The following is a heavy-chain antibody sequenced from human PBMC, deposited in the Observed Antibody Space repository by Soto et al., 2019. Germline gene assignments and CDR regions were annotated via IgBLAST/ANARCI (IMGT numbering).Heavy chain of an antibody. V-gene: IGHV3-30-3*01. CDR3: ARENGYYDFWSGFTPPDY. D-gene: IGHD3-3*01. CDR1: GFTFSSYA. Sequence: GGSLRLSCAASGFTFSSYAMHWVRQAPGKGLEWVAVISYDGSNKYYADSVKGRFTISRDNSKNTLYLQMNSLRAEDTAVYYCARENGYYDFWSGFTPPDYWGQGTLVTVSS. J-gene: IGHJ4*02. CDR2: ISYDGSNK.